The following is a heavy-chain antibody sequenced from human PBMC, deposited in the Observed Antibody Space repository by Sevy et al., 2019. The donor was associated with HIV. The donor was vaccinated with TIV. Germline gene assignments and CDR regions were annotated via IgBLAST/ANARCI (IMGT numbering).Heavy chain of an antibody. CDR1: GYTFTSYG. CDR2: ISAYNGNT. V-gene: IGHV1-18*01. D-gene: IGHD3-22*01. CDR3: ARGGVEDTMIVVVNSPAGQPMDV. J-gene: IGHJ6*02. Sequence: ASVKVSCKASGYTFTSYGISWVRQAPGQGLEWMGWISAYNGNTNYGQKLQGRVTMTTDTSTSTAYMELRSLRSDDTAVYYCARGGVEDTMIVVVNSPAGQPMDVWGQGTTVTVSS.